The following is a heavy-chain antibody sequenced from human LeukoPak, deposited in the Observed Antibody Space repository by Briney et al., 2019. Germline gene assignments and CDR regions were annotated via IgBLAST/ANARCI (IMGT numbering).Heavy chain of an antibody. J-gene: IGHJ5*02. Sequence: WGSLRLSCAASGFTFSTYTTNWVRQTPGKGMEWVSSISGSSSYIYYADSVKGRFTISRDNAKNSLYLQMNSLRADDTAVYYCVRIPNSANFPNWFDPWGQGTLVTVSS. V-gene: IGHV3-21*01. CDR2: ISGSSSYI. D-gene: IGHD4/OR15-4a*01. CDR3: VRIPNSANFPNWFDP. CDR1: GFTFSTYT.